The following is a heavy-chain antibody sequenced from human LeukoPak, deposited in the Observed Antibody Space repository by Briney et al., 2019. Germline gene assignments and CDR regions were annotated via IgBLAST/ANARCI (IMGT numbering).Heavy chain of an antibody. CDR3: ARVLGYCSSTSCSTGFDP. Sequence: GASVKVSCKASGYTFTDNCMHWVRQAPGQGLEWMGCINPNSGGSSYAQKFQGRVTMTRDTSISTAYMELTGLTSDDTAVYYCARVLGYCSSTSCSTGFDPWGQGTLVTVSS. J-gene: IGHJ5*02. CDR2: INPNSGGS. V-gene: IGHV1-2*02. CDR1: GYTFTDNC. D-gene: IGHD2-2*01.